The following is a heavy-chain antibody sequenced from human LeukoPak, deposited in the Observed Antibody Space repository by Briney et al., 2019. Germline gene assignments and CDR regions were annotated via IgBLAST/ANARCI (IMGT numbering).Heavy chain of an antibody. CDR3: AKWGNYYGSGSYYGRPSYYFDY. D-gene: IGHD3-10*01. Sequence: GGSLRLSCAASGFTFSSYAMSWVRQAPGKGLEWVSAISGSGGSKYYADSVKGRFTISRDNSKNTLYLQMNSLRAEDTAVYYCAKWGNYYGSGSYYGRPSYYFDYWGQGTLVTVSS. J-gene: IGHJ4*02. CDR2: ISGSGGSK. V-gene: IGHV3-23*01. CDR1: GFTFSSYA.